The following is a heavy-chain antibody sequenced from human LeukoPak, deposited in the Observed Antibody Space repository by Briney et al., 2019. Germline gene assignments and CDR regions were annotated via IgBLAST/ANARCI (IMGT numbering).Heavy chain of an antibody. J-gene: IGHJ6*02. CDR3: AKYPSSLYGDFYYYGLDV. V-gene: IGHV3-30*18. D-gene: IGHD3-3*01. Sequence: PGGSLRLSCVASGFTFNIYAMHWVRQAPGKGLEWVALISYDGNKEYYADFVKGRFTISRVNSKNTLYLQMNSLRAEDTAMYYCAKYPSSLYGDFYYYGLDVWGQGTTVTVSS. CDR2: ISYDGNKE. CDR1: GFTFNIYA.